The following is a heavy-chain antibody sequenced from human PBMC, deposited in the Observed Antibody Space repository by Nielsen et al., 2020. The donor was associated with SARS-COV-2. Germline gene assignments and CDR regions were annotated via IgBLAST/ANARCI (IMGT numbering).Heavy chain of an antibody. V-gene: IGHV3-23*03. J-gene: IGHJ6*02. CDR2: IYSGGSST. Sequence: GGSLRLSCAASGFTFSSYAMSWVRQAPGKGLEWVSVIYSGGSSTYYADSVKGRFTISRDNSKNPLYLQMNSRRAEDMAVYYCAKVSSSWYSYYYGMDVWGQGTTVTVSS. D-gene: IGHD6-13*01. CDR1: GFTFSSYA. CDR3: AKVSSSWYSYYYGMDV.